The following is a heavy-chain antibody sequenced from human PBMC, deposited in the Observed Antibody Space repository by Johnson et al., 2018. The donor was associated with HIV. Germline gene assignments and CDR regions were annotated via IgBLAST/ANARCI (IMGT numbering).Heavy chain of an antibody. J-gene: IGHJ3*02. Sequence: VQLVESGGGLVQPGGSLRLSCAASGFTFSDYYMSWIRQAPGKGLEWVSYISSSGSTIYYEDSVKGRFTISRDNAKNSLYLQMNSLRAEDTAVYYCARGPPTYYYDGSGYYYWSAFDIWGQGTMVTVSS. CDR1: GFTFSDYY. D-gene: IGHD3-22*01. CDR2: ISSSGSTI. V-gene: IGHV3-11*04. CDR3: ARGPPTYYYDGSGYYYWSAFDI.